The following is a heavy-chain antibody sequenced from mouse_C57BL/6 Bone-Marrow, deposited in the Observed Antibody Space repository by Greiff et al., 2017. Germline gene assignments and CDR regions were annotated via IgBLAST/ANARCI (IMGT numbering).Heavy chain of an antibody. CDR1: GFTFSSYA. V-gene: IGHV5-9-1*02. D-gene: IGHD1-1*01. Sequence: VKLVESGEGLVKPGGSLKLACAASGFTFSSYAMSWVRQTPEKRLEWVAYISSGGDYIYYADTVKGRFSISRDNARNTLYLQMSSLKSEDTAMYYCTRVHYGSSYEDYAMDYWGQGTSVTVSS. CDR2: ISSGGDYI. CDR3: TRVHYGSSYEDYAMDY. J-gene: IGHJ4*01.